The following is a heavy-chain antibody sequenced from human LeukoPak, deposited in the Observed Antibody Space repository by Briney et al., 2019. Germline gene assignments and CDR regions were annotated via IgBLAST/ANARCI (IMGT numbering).Heavy chain of an antibody. J-gene: IGHJ4*02. CDR2: ISASGGST. Sequence: GGSLRLSCAAFGFTFSTYAMSWVRQAPGKGLEWVCGISASGGSTYYADSVKGRFTISRDNSKNTLYLQMNSLRAEDTAVYYCAKVPIVVVPAAYYFDYWGQGTLVTVSS. V-gene: IGHV3-23*01. CDR3: AKVPIVVVPAAYYFDY. CDR1: GFTFSTYA. D-gene: IGHD2-2*01.